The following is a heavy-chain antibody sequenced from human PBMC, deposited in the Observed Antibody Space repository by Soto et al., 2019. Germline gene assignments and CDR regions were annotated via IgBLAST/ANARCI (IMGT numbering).Heavy chain of an antibody. D-gene: IGHD3-16*01. J-gene: IGHJ6*02. V-gene: IGHV3-23*01. CDR1: GFTFTSYA. CDR2: ISGSGGSE. Sequence: PGGSLRLSCAVSGFTFTSYAMTWVRQAPGKGLEWVSAISGSGGSEFYADSVKGRFTISRDNSKNTLYLQMKSLRAEDTALYYCAKGHTTMITDYYAMDVWGQGTTVTVSS. CDR3: AKGHTTMITDYYAMDV.